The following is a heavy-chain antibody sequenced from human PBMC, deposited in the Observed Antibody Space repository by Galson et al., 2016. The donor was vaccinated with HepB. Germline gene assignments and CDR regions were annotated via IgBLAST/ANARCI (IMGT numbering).Heavy chain of an antibody. CDR2: IKRDGSQI. J-gene: IGHJ4*02. V-gene: IGHV3-7*04. D-gene: IGHD5-18*01. CDR3: ARAQWRQARRAAYFDC. CDR1: GFTFSDYW. Sequence: SLRLSCAASGFTFSDYWMNWVRQAPGQGLEWEANIKRDGSQIYYVDSVKGRFTISRDNFQNSLFLQMNGVRAEDAAVYYCARAQWRQARRAAYFDCWGQGALVTVSS.